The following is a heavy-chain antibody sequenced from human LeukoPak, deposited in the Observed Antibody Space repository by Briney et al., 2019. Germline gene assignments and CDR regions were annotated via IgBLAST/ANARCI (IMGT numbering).Heavy chain of an antibody. V-gene: IGHV3-53*01. J-gene: IGHJ3*02. CDR3: ARAKGYYDSSGYYPLVAFDI. Sequence: PGGSLRPSCAASGFTVSSNYMSWVRQAPGKGLEWVSVIYSGGSTYYADSVKGRFTISRDNSKNTLYLQMNSLRAEDTAVYYCARAKGYYDSSGYYPLVAFDIWGQGTMVTVSS. D-gene: IGHD3-22*01. CDR1: GFTVSSNY. CDR2: IYSGGST.